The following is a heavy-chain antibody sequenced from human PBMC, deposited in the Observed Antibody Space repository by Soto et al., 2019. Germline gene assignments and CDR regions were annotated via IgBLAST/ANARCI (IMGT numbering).Heavy chain of an antibody. CDR2: VFFNGIT. CDR3: VRQVGDHYFDQ. J-gene: IGHJ4*02. D-gene: IGHD4-17*01. V-gene: IGHV4-39*01. Sequence: QLHLQESGPGLVKASETLSLMCTVSGGSMRSTNYYWGWIRQPPGKGLEWIGNVFFNGITFYKPSLESRVSISVDTSKSQFSLRLNSVTAADTAVYYCVRQVGDHYFDQWGQGTLVTVSS. CDR1: GGSMRSTNYY.